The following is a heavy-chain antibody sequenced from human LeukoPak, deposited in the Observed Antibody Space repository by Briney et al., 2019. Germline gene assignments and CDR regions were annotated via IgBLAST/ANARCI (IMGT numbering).Heavy chain of an antibody. CDR1: GFTFDDYA. J-gene: IGHJ4*02. CDR3: TTFYGAQRDY. Sequence: GRSLRLSCTASGFTFDDYAMTWVRQAPGKGLEWVGFIRSKAHGGTTEYAASVKGRFSISRDDSNSIAYLQMNSLNTEDTAVYYCTTFYGAQRDYWGQGTLVTVSS. V-gene: IGHV3-49*04. D-gene: IGHD4-17*01. CDR2: IRSKAHGGTT.